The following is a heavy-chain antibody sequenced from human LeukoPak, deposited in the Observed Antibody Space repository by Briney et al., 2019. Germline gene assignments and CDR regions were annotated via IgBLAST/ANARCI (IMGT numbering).Heavy chain of an antibody. Sequence: PSETLSLTCTVSGGSTSSSSYYWGWIRQPPGKGLEWIGSIYYSGSTYYNPSLKSRVTISVDTSKNQFSLKLSSVTAADTAVYYCARDQSDIAVAGTGYYFDYWGQGTLVTVSS. CDR3: ARDQSDIAVAGTGYYFDY. CDR2: IYYSGST. CDR1: GGSTSSSSYY. V-gene: IGHV4-39*07. J-gene: IGHJ4*02. D-gene: IGHD6-19*01.